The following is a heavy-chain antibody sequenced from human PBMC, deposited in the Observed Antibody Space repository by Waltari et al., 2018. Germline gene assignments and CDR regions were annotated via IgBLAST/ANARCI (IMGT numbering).Heavy chain of an antibody. V-gene: IGHV3-74*01. J-gene: IGHJ3*02. CDR3: VRGINHAFDI. CDR2: IDGNGGGT. CDR1: GFTF. Sequence: EVQLVESGGGSVQPGGSLRLSCAASGFTFMHWVRQAPGKGLVWVSRIDGNGGGTGYADSVKGRFTISRDNAKNTLYLQMNGLRAEDTAVYYCVRGINHAFDIWGQGTMVTVSS.